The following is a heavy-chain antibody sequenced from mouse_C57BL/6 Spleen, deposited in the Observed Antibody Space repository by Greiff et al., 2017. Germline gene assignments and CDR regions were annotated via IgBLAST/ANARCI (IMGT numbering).Heavy chain of an antibody. CDR2: IDPSDSYT. J-gene: IGHJ2*01. CDR1: GYTFTSYW. Sequence: QVQLQQPGAELVKPGASVKLSCKASGYTFTSYWMQWVKQRPGQGLEWIGEIDPSDSYTNYNQKFKGKATLTVDTSSSTAYMQLSSLTSDDTAVYYCARFSSGYVRYYFDYWGQGTTLTVSS. D-gene: IGHD3-2*02. CDR3: ARFSSGYVRYYFDY. V-gene: IGHV1-50*01.